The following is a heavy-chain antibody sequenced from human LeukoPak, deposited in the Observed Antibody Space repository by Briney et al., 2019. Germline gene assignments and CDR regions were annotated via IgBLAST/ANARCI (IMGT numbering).Heavy chain of an antibody. J-gene: IGHJ4*02. D-gene: IGHD3-22*01. CDR3: ARGNYYDSSGYYY. V-gene: IGHV1-2*02. CDR1: GYTFTGYY. Sequence: ASVKVSCKASGYTFTGYYMHWVRQAPGQGLEWMGWINPNSGGTNYAQKFQGRVTMTRDTSISTAYMELSRLRSDDTAVYYCARGNYYDSSGYYYWGQGTLVTVSS. CDR2: INPNSGGT.